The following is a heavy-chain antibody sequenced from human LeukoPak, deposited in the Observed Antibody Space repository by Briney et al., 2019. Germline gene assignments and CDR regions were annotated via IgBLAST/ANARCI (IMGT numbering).Heavy chain of an antibody. J-gene: IGHJ6*02. CDR1: GGTFSSYA. CDR2: IIPILGIA. D-gene: IGHD6-13*01. CDR3: ARDLAPFNIAAAGSYYYYGMDV. V-gene: IGHV1-69*04. Sequence: SVKVSCKAPGGTFSSYAISWVRQAPGQGLEWMGRIIPILGIANYAQKFQGRVTITADKSTSTAYMELSSLRSEDTAVYYCARDLAPFNIAAAGSYYYYGMDVWGQGTTVTVSS.